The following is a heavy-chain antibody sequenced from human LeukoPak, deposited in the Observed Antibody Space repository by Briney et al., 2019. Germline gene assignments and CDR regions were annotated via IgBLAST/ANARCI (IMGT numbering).Heavy chain of an antibody. D-gene: IGHD6-13*01. V-gene: IGHV4-39*01. CDR1: GGSVSDTSYY. J-gene: IGHJ4*02. Sequence: SETLSLTCTVSGGSVSDTSYYWGWIRQPPGKGLEWIGSISYSGSTHYQSSLKSRATISVDASKNQFFLRLTSVTAADTAVYYCARYIAAAQNYYFDYWGQGTLVTVSS. CDR2: ISYSGST. CDR3: ARYIAAAQNYYFDY.